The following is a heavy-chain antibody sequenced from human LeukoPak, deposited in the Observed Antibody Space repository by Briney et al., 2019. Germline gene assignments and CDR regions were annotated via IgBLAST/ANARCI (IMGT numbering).Heavy chain of an antibody. J-gene: IGHJ6*02. CDR2: ISSSGSTI. CDR1: GFTFSDYY. D-gene: IGHD6-13*01. CDR3: ARDRGIAAAGSLYYYYGMDV. Sequence: GGSLRLSCAASGFTFSDYYMSWIRQAPGKGLEWVSYISSSGSTIYYADSVKGRFTISRDNAKNSLYLQMNSLRAEDTAVYYCARDRGIAAAGSLYYYYGMDVWGQGTTVTVSS. V-gene: IGHV3-11*01.